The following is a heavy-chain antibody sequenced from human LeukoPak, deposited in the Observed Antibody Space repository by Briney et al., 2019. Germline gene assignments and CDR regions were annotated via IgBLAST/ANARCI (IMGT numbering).Heavy chain of an antibody. CDR1: GFTFSSYA. D-gene: IGHD6-13*01. CDR3: AKFGGGAADFKNWFDP. J-gene: IGHJ5*02. V-gene: IGHV3-23*01. CDR2: ISGSGGST. Sequence: SAGSLRLSCAASGFTFSSYAMSWVRQAPGKVLEWVSAISGSGGSTYYADSVKGRFTISRDNSKNTLYLQMNSLRAEDTAVYYCAKFGGGAADFKNWFDPWGQGTLVTVSS.